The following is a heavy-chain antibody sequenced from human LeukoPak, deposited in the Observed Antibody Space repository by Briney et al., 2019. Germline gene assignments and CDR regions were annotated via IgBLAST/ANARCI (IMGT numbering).Heavy chain of an antibody. CDR3: ARVNRSTQYYDFWSAKYYFDY. J-gene: IGHJ4*02. Sequence: PSQTLSLTCTVSGGSISSGDYYWSWIRQPPGKGLEWIGYIYYSGSTCYNPSLKSRVTISVDTSKNQFSLKLSSVTAADTAVYYCARVNRSTQYYDFWSAKYYFDYWGQGTLVTVSS. CDR1: GGSISSGDYY. D-gene: IGHD3-3*01. CDR2: IYYSGST. V-gene: IGHV4-30-4*01.